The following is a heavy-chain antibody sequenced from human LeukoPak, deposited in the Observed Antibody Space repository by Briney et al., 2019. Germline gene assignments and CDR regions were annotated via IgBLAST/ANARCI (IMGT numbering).Heavy chain of an antibody. D-gene: IGHD2-15*01. CDR2: ISYDGSNK. V-gene: IGHV3-30*04. CDR3: ARDLLGVSYGMDV. Sequence: GGSLRLSCAASGFTFSSYAMHWVRQAPGKGLEWVAVISYDGSNKYYADSVKGRFTISRDNSKNTLYLQMNSLRAEDTAVYYCARDLLGVSYGMDVWGQGTTVTVSS. J-gene: IGHJ6*02. CDR1: GFTFSSYA.